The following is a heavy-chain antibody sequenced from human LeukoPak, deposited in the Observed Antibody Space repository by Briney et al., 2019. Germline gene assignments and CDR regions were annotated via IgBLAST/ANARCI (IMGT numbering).Heavy chain of an antibody. Sequence: GSLRLSCAASGFTFNDYYMSWIRQAPGKGLEWMSYIGSSGGSINYADSVKGRFTISRDNAKNSLSLQMNSLRAEDTAVYYCVRGRTSGSSWPFDYWGQGTLVTVSS. CDR2: IGSSGGSI. CDR1: GFTFNDYY. D-gene: IGHD6-13*01. J-gene: IGHJ4*02. CDR3: VRGRTSGSSWPFDY. V-gene: IGHV3-11*04.